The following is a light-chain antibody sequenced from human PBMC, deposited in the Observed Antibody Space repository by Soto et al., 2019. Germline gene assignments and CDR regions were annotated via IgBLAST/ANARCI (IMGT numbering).Light chain of an antibody. V-gene: IGLV1-44*01. J-gene: IGLJ3*02. Sequence: QSVLTQPPSASGTPGQRVTISCSGSSSNIGRNTVNWYQQLPGTAPKVLIYNFNQRPSGVPDRFSGSKSGTSASLAISGLQSEDEADYFCASWDDNLNGPVFGGGTKVTVL. CDR2: NFN. CDR3: ASWDDNLNGPV. CDR1: SSNIGRNT.